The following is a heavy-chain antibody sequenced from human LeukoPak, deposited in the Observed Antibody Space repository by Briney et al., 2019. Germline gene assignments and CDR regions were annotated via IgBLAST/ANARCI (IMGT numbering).Heavy chain of an antibody. CDR2: IYTSGST. CDR3: ARVLTDYYDSSGYSDYMDV. CDR1: GGSITSYY. Sequence: SETLSLTCTVSGGSITSYYWSWIRQPPGKGLEWIGRIYTSGSTNYNPSLKSRVTISVDTSKNQFSLKLSSVTAADTAVYYCARVLTDYYDSSGYSDYMDVWGKGTTVTVSS. J-gene: IGHJ6*03. D-gene: IGHD3-22*01. V-gene: IGHV4-4*08.